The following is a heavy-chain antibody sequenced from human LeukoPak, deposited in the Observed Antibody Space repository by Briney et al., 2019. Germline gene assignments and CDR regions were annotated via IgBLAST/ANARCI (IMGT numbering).Heavy chain of an antibody. D-gene: IGHD3-22*01. CDR2: MNPNSGNT. J-gene: IGHJ3*02. V-gene: IGHV1-8*01. CDR3: ARDYYDSRGYYYLNAFDI. Sequence: ASVKVSCKASGYTFTSYDINWVRQATGQGLEWMGWMNPNSGNTGYAQKFQGRVTMTRNTSISTAYMELSSLRSEDTAVYYCARDYYDSRGYYYLNAFDIWGQGTMVTVSS. CDR1: GYTFTSYD.